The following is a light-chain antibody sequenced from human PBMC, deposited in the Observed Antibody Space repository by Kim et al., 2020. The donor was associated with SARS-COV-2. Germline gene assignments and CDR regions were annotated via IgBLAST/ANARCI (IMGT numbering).Light chain of an antibody. CDR1: SSDVGSYNL. V-gene: IGLV2-23*02. Sequence: QSITISGTGTSSDVGSYNLVSWYQQHPGKAPKPMIYEVSKRPSGVSNRFSGSKSGNTASLTISGLQAEDEADYYCCSYAGSSTFVFGGGTQLTVL. CDR3: CSYAGSSTFV. CDR2: EVS. J-gene: IGLJ2*01.